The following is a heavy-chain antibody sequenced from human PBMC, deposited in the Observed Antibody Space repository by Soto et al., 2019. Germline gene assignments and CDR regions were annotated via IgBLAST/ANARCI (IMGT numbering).Heavy chain of an antibody. CDR2: IIPILGIA. J-gene: IGHJ4*02. V-gene: IGHV1-69*02. D-gene: IGHD2-2*01. CDR1: GGTFSSYT. Sequence: SVKVSCKASGGTFSSYTISWVRQAPGQGLEWMGRIIPILGIANYAQKFQGRVTITEDTSTDTAYMELSSLRSEDTAAYYCATAYQSLFDYWGQGTLVTVSS. CDR3: ATAYQSLFDY.